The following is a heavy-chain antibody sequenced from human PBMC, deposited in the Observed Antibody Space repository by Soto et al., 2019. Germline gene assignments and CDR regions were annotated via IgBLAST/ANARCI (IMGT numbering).Heavy chain of an antibody. D-gene: IGHD3-10*01. Sequence: EVQLLESGGGSVQPGGSLRLSCAASGFTFRNYAMRWVRQAPGKGLEWVSDISDRGDFTYDADSVKGRFTISRDNSKNTLYLEMNSLRAEDTAVYYWAKEPLTAGKRGVCDDWGDGTRVTVST. CDR3: AKEPLTAGKRGVCDD. CDR1: GFTFRNYA. V-gene: IGHV3-23*01. J-gene: IGHJ4*01. CDR2: ISDRGDFT.